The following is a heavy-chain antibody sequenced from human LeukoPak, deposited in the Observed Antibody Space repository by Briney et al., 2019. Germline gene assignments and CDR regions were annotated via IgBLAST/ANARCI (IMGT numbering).Heavy chain of an antibody. CDR3: ARHSGRAPYGDFDY. CDR1: GYSFTNYR. Sequence: GESLKISCKGSGYSFTNYRIDWVRQMPGKGLEWMGIIYPGDSNTRYSPSFQGQVTISADKSISTAYLQWSSLKASDTAMYYCARHSGRAPYGDFDYWGQGTLVTVSS. J-gene: IGHJ4*02. CDR2: IYPGDSNT. D-gene: IGHD4/OR15-4a*01. V-gene: IGHV5-51*01.